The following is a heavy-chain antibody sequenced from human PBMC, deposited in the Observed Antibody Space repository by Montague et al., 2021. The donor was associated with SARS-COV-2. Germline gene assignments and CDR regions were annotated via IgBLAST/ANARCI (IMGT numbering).Heavy chain of an antibody. V-gene: IGHV3-74*01. CDR2: INSDGSNT. D-gene: IGHD5-24*01. J-gene: IGHJ4*02. CDR1: GFTFSSYG. Sequence: SLRLSCAASGFTFSSYGMHWVRQAPGKGLVWVSCINSDGSNTNYADSVKGRFTISRDNAKNTVYMQMNSLRAEDTAVYYCVRPPRGGYNYPFDYWGLGTLVTVSS. CDR3: VRPPRGGYNYPFDY.